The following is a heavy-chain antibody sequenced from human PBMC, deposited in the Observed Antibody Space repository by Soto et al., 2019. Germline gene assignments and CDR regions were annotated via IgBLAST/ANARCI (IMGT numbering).Heavy chain of an antibody. Sequence: QVQLVESGGGVVQPGRSLRLSCAASGFTFSSYGMHWVRQAPGKALEWVAVIWYDGSNKYYADSVKGRFTISRDNSKNTLYLQMNSLRAEDTAVYYCAREAITGTYFDYWGQGTLVTVSS. CDR3: AREAITGTYFDY. CDR2: IWYDGSNK. J-gene: IGHJ4*02. V-gene: IGHV3-33*01. D-gene: IGHD1-20*01. CDR1: GFTFSSYG.